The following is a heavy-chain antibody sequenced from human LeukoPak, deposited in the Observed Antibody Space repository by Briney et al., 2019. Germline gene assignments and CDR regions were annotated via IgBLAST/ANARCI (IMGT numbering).Heavy chain of an antibody. CDR1: GFTFSSYG. CDR2: ISYDGSNK. V-gene: IGHV3-30*03. Sequence: PGGSLRLSCAASGFTFSSYGMHWVRQAPGKGLEWVAVISYDGSNKDYADSVKGRFTISRDNSKNTLYLQMNSLRAEDTAVYYCARDKGTDFWSGFDYWGQGTLVTVSS. D-gene: IGHD3-3*01. J-gene: IGHJ4*02. CDR3: ARDKGTDFWSGFDY.